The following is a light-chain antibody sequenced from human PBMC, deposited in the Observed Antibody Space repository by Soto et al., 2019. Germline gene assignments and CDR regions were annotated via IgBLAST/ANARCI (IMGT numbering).Light chain of an antibody. CDR3: QQYNNWPPRFT. Sequence: QSPSALYESPWERAPLSCMASQSVSSNLAWYQQKPGQAPRLLIYGASTRATGIPARFSGSGSGTEFTLTISSLQSEDFAVYYCQQYNNWPPRFTFGPGAKVDIK. CDR1: QSVSSN. J-gene: IGKJ3*01. V-gene: IGKV3-15*01. CDR2: GAS.